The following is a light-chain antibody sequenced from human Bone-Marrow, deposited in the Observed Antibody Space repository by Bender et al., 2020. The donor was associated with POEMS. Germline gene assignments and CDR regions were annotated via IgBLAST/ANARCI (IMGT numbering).Light chain of an antibody. V-gene: IGLV3-1*01. CDR1: KLGEKY. Sequence: SYELTLPPSVSVSPGQTASITCSGDKLGEKYVCWYQQKPGQSPLMVIFQDNKRHSGIPERFSGSNSGNTATLTISGTQPMDEADYYCQSWGSSSVVFGGGTKLTVL. CDR3: QSWGSSSVV. J-gene: IGLJ2*01. CDR2: QDN.